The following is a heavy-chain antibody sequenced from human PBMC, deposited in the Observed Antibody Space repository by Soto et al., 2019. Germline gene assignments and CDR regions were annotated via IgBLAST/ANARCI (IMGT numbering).Heavy chain of an antibody. CDR3: ARESAYSQGLMYYWYFDI. CDR2: ISSDGSNT. J-gene: IGHJ2*01. CDR1: GFTFSSYA. Sequence: QVQVVESGGGVVQPGRSLRLSCAASGFTFSSYAMDWVRQAPGKGLEWVALISSDGSNTYYADSVKGRFTISRDNSKNTLYLQMNSLRVEDTTAYYCARESAYSQGLMYYWYFDIRGRGTLVTVSS. D-gene: IGHD5-18*01. V-gene: IGHV3-30*04.